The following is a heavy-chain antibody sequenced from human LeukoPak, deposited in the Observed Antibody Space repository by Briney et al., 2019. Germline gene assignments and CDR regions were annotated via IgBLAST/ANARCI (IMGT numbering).Heavy chain of an antibody. CDR1: GFTFSGYS. J-gene: IGHJ4*02. D-gene: IGHD3-22*01. CDR3: TRDQYYYDTEGYYVFDF. Sequence: GGSLRLSCAASGFTFSGYSMNWVRQAPGKGLKWVSSITTSSGRTYYADSVKGRFTISRDDAKNSLYLQMNSLRAEDTAVYYCTRDQYYYDTEGYYVFDFWGQGTLVTVSS. CDR2: ITTSSGRT. V-gene: IGHV3-21*01.